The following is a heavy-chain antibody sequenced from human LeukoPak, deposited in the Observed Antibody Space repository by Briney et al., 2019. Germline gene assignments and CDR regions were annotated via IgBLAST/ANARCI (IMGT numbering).Heavy chain of an antibody. D-gene: IGHD2-2*01. CDR1: GGSSSGYY. V-gene: IGHV4-34*01. CDR2: INHSGST. CDR3: ASITAAPDSYYYYYYMDV. J-gene: IGHJ6*03. Sequence: SETLSLTCAVYGGSSSGYYWSWIRQPPGKGLEWIGEINHSGSTNYNPSLKSRVTISVDTSKNQFSLKLSSVTAADTAVYYCASITAAPDSYYYYYYMDVWGKGTTVTVSS.